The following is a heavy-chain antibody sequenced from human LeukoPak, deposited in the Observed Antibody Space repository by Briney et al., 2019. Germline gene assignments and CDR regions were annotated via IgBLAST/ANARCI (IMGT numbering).Heavy chain of an antibody. CDR1: GGSISSYY. J-gene: IGHJ6*03. CDR2: IYYSGST. CDR3: ATTRGCSYGYGMDV. D-gene: IGHD5-18*01. Sequence: SETLSLTCTVSGGSISSYYWSWIRQPPGKGLDWIGYIYYSGSTNYNPSLKSRVTISVDTSKNQFSLKLSSVTAADTAVYYCATTRGCSYGYGMDVWGKGTTVTVSS. V-gene: IGHV4-59*08.